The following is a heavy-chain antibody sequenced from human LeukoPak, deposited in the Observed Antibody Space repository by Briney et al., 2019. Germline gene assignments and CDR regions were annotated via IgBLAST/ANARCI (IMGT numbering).Heavy chain of an antibody. Sequence: GGSLRLSCAASGFTFSSYAMSWVRQAPGKGLEWVSAISGSGGSTYYADSVKGRFAISRDNSKNTLYLQMNSLRAEDTAVYYCAKVRNRATINYFDYWGQGTLVTVSS. D-gene: IGHD5-24*01. V-gene: IGHV3-23*01. CDR3: AKVRNRATINYFDY. CDR2: ISGSGGST. J-gene: IGHJ4*02. CDR1: GFTFSSYA.